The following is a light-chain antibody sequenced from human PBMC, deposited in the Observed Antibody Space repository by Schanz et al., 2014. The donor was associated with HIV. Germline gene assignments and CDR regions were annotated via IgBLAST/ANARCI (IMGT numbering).Light chain of an antibody. CDR1: NSNIGSGYA. CDR2: DNF. V-gene: IGLV1-40*01. CDR3: AAWDDSLSGVL. Sequence: QSVLTQPPSVSGAPGQRVTISCTGSNSNIGSGYAVHWYQQLPGTAPKLLIFDNFNRPSGVPDRFSGSKSGTSASLAITGLQAEDEADYYCAAWDDSLSGVLFGGGTKLTVL. J-gene: IGLJ2*01.